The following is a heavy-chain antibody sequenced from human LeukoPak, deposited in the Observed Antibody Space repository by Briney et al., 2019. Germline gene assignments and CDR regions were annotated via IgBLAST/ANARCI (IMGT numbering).Heavy chain of an antibody. CDR1: RFTFSGYV. CDR3: ARETVMGAVGTFDI. Sequence: QPGRSLRLSCAASRFTFSGYVMHWVRQAPGKGLEWVAVIWNDGNNKYYVDSVKGRFTISRDNSKNTLYLQMNSLRAEDTAVYYCARETVMGAVGTFDIWGHGTKVTVSS. J-gene: IGHJ3*02. CDR2: IWNDGNNK. D-gene: IGHD6-13*01. V-gene: IGHV3-33*01.